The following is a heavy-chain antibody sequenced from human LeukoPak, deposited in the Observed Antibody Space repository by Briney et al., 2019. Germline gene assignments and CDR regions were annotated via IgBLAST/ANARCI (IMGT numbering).Heavy chain of an antibody. CDR3: AKDLVDVRGYYYGMDV. CDR1: GGSISSSNW. Sequence: SETLSLTCAVSGGSISSSNWWSWVRQPPGKGLEWIGEIYHSGSTNYNPSLKSRVTISVDKSKNQFSLKLSSVTAADTAVYYCAKDLVDVRGYYYGMDVWGKGTTVTVSS. CDR2: IYHSGST. D-gene: IGHD2-21*01. V-gene: IGHV4-4*02. J-gene: IGHJ6*04.